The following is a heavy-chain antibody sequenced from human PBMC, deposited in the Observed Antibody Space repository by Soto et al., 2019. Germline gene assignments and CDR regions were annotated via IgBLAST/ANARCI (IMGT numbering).Heavy chain of an antibody. Sequence: PGESLKISCKGSGYSFTSYWISWVRQMPGKGLEWMGRIDPSDSYTNYSPSFQGHVTISADKSISTAYLQWSSLKASDTAMYYCARLSGIRFLEWLLYAPWGQGTLVTVSS. V-gene: IGHV5-10-1*01. CDR1: GYSFTSYW. CDR2: IDPSDSYT. D-gene: IGHD3-3*01. J-gene: IGHJ5*02. CDR3: ARLSGIRFLEWLLYAP.